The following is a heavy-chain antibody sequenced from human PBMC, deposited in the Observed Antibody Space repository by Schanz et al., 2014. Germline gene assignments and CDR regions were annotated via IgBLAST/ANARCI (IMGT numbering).Heavy chain of an antibody. Sequence: EVQLVESGGGLVQPGGSLRLSCATSGFSLDIFAVSWVRQAPGRGLEWVSFIYIGGNTYYADSVKGRFTISRDNSKNTLYLQMNSLRAEDTAVYFCAKIERNEDWGQGTLVTVSS. J-gene: IGHJ4*02. V-gene: IGHV3-23*04. CDR2: FIYIGGNT. CDR3: AKIERNED. CDR1: GFSLDIFA. D-gene: IGHD1-1*01.